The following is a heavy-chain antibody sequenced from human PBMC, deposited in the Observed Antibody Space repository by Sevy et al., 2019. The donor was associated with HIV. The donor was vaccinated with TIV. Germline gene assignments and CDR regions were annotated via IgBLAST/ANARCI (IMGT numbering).Heavy chain of an antibody. CDR3: ASPGGKGFDP. V-gene: IGHV3-7*03. CDR2: IKQDGSEK. CDR1: GFTFSSYN. Sequence: GGSLRLSCAASGFTFSSYNMNWVRQAPGKGLEWVANIKQDGSEKYYVDSVKGRFTISRDNAKNSLYLQMNSLRAEDTAVYYCASPGGKGFDPWGQGTLVTVSS. D-gene: IGHD3-16*01. J-gene: IGHJ5*02.